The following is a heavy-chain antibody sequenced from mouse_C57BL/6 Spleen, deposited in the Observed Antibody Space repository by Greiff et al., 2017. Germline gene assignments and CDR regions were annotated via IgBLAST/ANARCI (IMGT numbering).Heavy chain of an antibody. V-gene: IGHV2-2*01. CDR1: GFSLTSYG. Sequence: VQLQESGPGLVQPSQSLSITCTVSGFSLTSYGVHWVRQSPGKGLEWLGVIWSGGSTDYNAAFISRLSISKDNSKSQVFFKMNSLQADYTAIYYCATYGNYGGFAYWGQGTLVTVSA. J-gene: IGHJ3*01. D-gene: IGHD2-1*01. CDR2: IWSGGST. CDR3: ATYGNYGGFAY.